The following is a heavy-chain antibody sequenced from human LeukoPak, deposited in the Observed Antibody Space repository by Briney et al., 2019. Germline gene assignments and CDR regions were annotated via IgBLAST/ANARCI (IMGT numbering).Heavy chain of an antibody. Sequence: PGGSLRLLCAASGFTFSTYSMNWVRQVPGKGLEWVSSISSTSGYIYYADSVKGRFTISRDNAKNSLYLQMNTLRAEDTAIYYCAKDGDGVSVMPFDYWGQGTLVTVSS. CDR3: AKDGDGVSVMPFDY. V-gene: IGHV3-21*01. D-gene: IGHD2-2*01. J-gene: IGHJ4*02. CDR2: ISSTSGYI. CDR1: GFTFSTYS.